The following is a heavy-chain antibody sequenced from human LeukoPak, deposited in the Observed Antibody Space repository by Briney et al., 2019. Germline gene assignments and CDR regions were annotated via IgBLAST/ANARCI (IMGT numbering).Heavy chain of an antibody. CDR2: ISVYNGNT. CDR3: ARMGGELLGPWFDY. Sequence: ASVKVSCKASGYTFTSFSITWVRQAPGQGREWMVWISVYNGNTNYAQKLQGRVTMTTDTSTSTAYMELRSLRSDDTAVYYCARMGGELLGPWFDYWGQGTLVTVSS. D-gene: IGHD1-26*01. CDR1: GYTFTSFS. V-gene: IGHV1-18*01. J-gene: IGHJ4*02.